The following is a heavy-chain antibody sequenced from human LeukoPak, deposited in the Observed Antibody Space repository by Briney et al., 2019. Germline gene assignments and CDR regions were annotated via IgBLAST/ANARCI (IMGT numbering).Heavy chain of an antibody. CDR2: ISYIGST. J-gene: IGHJ3*02. Sequence: SETLSLTCTVSGGSFSSHYWSWIRQPPGKGLEWIGYISYIGSTNYNPSLKSRVTISVDTSKNQFSLKLSSVTAADTAVYYCARDPTTVAKGLDIWGQGTMVTVSS. D-gene: IGHD4-17*01. V-gene: IGHV4-59*11. CDR1: GGSFSSHY. CDR3: ARDPTTVAKGLDI.